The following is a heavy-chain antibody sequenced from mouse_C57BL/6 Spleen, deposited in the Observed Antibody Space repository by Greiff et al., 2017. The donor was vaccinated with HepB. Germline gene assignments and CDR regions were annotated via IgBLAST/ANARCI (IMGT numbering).Heavy chain of an antibody. D-gene: IGHD1-1*01. CDR1: GFTFSDYG. CDR3: ARRDYGSSYAWFAY. J-gene: IGHJ3*01. CDR2: ISSGSSTI. V-gene: IGHV5-17*01. Sequence: EVQVVESGGGLVKPGGSLTLSCAASGFTFSDYGMHWVRQAPEKGLEWVAYISSGSSTIYYADTVKGRFTISRDNAKNTLFLQMTSLRSEDTAMYYCARRDYGSSYAWFAYWGQGTLVTVSA.